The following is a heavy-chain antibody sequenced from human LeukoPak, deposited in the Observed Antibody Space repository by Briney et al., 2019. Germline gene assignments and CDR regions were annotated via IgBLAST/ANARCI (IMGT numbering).Heavy chain of an antibody. V-gene: IGHV4-4*07. CDR3: ARDGPRSGYDLGHFDN. J-gene: IGHJ4*02. D-gene: IGHD5-12*01. CDR1: GGSISNYF. CDR2: IYSTGRS. Sequence: SETLSLTCTVSGGSISNYFWSWVRQPAGKGLEWIGRIYSTGRSDYNPPLKSRITMSVDTSKNQFSLKLSSVTAADTAVYYCARDGPRSGYDLGHFDNLGQGTLVTASS.